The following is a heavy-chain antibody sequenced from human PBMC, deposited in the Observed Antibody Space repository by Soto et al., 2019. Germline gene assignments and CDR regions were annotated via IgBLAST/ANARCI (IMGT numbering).Heavy chain of an antibody. CDR2: MHYSGSA. Sequence: QVQLQESGPGLVKPSQTLSLTCTVSGGSISSGAYYWSWIRQHSGKGLEWIGYMHYSGSAYYNPSLASRVSISIDTSKNQFSLKLTSVTAADTAVYYCARYYFDTSGDANWCDPWGNGSLVTVAS. CDR1: GGSISSGAYY. D-gene: IGHD3-22*01. V-gene: IGHV4-31*03. J-gene: IGHJ5*02. CDR3: ARYYFDTSGDANWCDP.